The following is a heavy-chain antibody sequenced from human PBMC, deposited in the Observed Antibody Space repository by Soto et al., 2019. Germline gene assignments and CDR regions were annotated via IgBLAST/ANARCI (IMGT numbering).Heavy chain of an antibody. Sequence: PGESLKISCKGSGYSFTSYWIGWVRQMPGKGLEWMGIIYPGDSDTRYSPSFQGQVTISADKSISTAYLQWSSLKAPDTAMYYCARYGYSSSWYPPLSYYYGMDVWGQGTTVTVSS. CDR1: GYSFTSYW. CDR3: ARYGYSSSWYPPLSYYYGMDV. CDR2: IYPGDSDT. D-gene: IGHD6-13*01. J-gene: IGHJ6*02. V-gene: IGHV5-51*01.